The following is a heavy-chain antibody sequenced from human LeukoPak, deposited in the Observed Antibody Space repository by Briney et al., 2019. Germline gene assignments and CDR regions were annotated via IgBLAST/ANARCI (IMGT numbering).Heavy chain of an antibody. CDR1: GFTFSSYA. D-gene: IGHD6-6*01. CDR3: AKDPRGSSSSVRYYYYYVDV. J-gene: IGHJ6*03. V-gene: IGHV3-23*01. CDR2: ISGSGGST. Sequence: GGSLRLSCAASGFTFSSYAMSWVRQAPGKGLEWVSGISGSGGSTYYADSVKGRFTISRDNSKNTLSLQMNSLRAEDTAVYYCAKDPRGSSSSVRYYYYYVDVWGKGTTVTVSS.